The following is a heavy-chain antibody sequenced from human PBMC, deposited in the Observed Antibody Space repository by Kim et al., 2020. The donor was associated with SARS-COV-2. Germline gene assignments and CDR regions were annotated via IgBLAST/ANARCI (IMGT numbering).Heavy chain of an antibody. D-gene: IGHD1-26*01. V-gene: IGHV4-4*07. CDR1: GDSINGYY. Sequence: SETLSLTCTVSGDSINGYYWSWIRQPAGKGLEYIGRIHSSGITKYLPSLNSRVTMSVDTYNSKFSLTLSSLTAADTAIYFCARMSVVGATNPYFDYWGQGMLVTVSS. J-gene: IGHJ4*02. CDR3: ARMSVVGATNPYFDY. CDR2: IHSSGIT.